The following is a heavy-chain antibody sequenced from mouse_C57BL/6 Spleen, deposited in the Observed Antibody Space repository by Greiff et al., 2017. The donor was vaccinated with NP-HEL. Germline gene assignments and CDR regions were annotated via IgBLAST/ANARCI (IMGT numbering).Heavy chain of an antibody. CDR1: GFTFTDYY. V-gene: IGHV7-3*01. CDR3: ARSQLGWFAY. CDR2: IRNKANGYTT. D-gene: IGHD4-1*02. J-gene: IGHJ3*01. Sequence: EVQLVESGGGLVQPGGSLSLSCAASGFTFTDYYMSWVRQPPGKALEWLGFIRNKANGYTTEYSASVKGRFTISRDNSQSILYLQMNALRAEDSATYYGARSQLGWFAYWGQGTLVTVSA.